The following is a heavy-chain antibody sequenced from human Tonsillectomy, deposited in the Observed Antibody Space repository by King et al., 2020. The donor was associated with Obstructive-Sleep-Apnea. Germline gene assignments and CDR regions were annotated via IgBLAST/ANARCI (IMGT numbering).Heavy chain of an antibody. CDR2: ISWSRGGI. V-gene: IGHV3-9*01. CDR1: GFTFDNFA. CDR3: AKDYSGSFSEFDS. J-gene: IGHJ4*02. D-gene: IGHD1-26*01. Sequence: VQLVESGGGLVQPGRSLRLSCAASGFTFDNFAMHWVRQAPGKGLEWVSGISWSRGGIGYADFVKGRFTISRDNAKNSLYLQMNSLRAEDTALYYCAKDYSGSFSEFDSWAQGTLVTVSS.